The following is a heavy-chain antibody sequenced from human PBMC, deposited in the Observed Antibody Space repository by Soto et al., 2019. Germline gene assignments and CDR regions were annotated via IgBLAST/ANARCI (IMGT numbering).Heavy chain of an antibody. J-gene: IGHJ6*03. Sequence: GGSLRLSCAASGFTLSSYSMNWVCQGPGKGLEWVSPSSSSSSYIYYADSVKGRFTISRDNAKNSLYLQMNSLRAEDTAVYYCARAYCSSTSCYHDYGDYDYYYYYMDVWGEGTAVTVSS. CDR1: GFTLSSYS. V-gene: IGHV3-21*01. CDR2: SSSSSSYI. CDR3: ARAYCSSTSCYHDYGDYDYYYYYMDV. D-gene: IGHD2-2*01.